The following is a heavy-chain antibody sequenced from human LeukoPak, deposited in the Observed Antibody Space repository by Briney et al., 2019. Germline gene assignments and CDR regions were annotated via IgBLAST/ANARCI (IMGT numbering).Heavy chain of an antibody. Sequence: ASVKVSCKASGYAFTSYYMHWVRQAPGQGLEWMGIINPSGGSTSYAQKFQGRVTMTRDMSTSTVYMELSSLRSEDTAVYYCARGPPHLITIFPFPPLAWGVLNYWGQGTLVTVSS. CDR3: ARGPPHLITIFPFPPLAWGVLNY. D-gene: IGHD3-9*01. CDR2: INPSGGST. V-gene: IGHV1-46*01. CDR1: GYAFTSYY. J-gene: IGHJ4*02.